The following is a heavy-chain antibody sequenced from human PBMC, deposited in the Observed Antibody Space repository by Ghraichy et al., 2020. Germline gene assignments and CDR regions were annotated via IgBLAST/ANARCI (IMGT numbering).Heavy chain of an antibody. J-gene: IGHJ4*02. CDR2: ISSSSYI. Sequence: GGSLRLSCAASGFTFSSYSMNWVRQAPGKGLEWVSSISSSSYIYYADSVKGRFTISRDNAKNSLYLKMNSLRAEDTAVYYCAPMVATAVGSDYWGQGTLVTVSS. CDR1: GFTFSSYS. V-gene: IGHV3-21*01. CDR3: APMVATAVGSDY. D-gene: IGHD5-12*01.